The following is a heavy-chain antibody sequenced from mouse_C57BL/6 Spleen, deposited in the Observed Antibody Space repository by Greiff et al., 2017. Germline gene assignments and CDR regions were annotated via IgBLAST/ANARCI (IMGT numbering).Heavy chain of an antibody. CDR2: IYPGSGST. CDR1: GYTFTSYW. Sequence: QVQLQQPGAELVKPGASVKMSCKASGYTFTSYWITWVKQRPGQGLEWIGDIYPGSGSTNYNEKFKSKATLTVDTSSSTAYIQLSSLTSEDSAVYYCAREIYDGYPFWYFGYWGQGTTLTVSS. D-gene: IGHD2-3*01. J-gene: IGHJ2*01. CDR3: AREIYDGYPFWYFGY. V-gene: IGHV1-55*01.